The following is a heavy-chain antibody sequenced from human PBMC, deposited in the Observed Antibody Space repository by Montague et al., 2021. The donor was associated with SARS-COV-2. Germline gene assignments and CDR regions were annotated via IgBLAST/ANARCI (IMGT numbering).Heavy chain of an antibody. CDR2: IDWDGDK. Sequence: PALVKPTQTLTLTCTFSGFLLRTAETCVSWIRQPPGKAPQWLARIDWDGDKYYSRTLETRVSISTDTAKTQVVLTMTNVDPMDTATYYCARLSGVAPRCYYEGMDVWGQGTAVTVSS. CDR1: GFLLRTAETC. J-gene: IGHJ6*02. D-gene: IGHD7-27*01. V-gene: IGHV2-70*11. CDR3: ARLSGVAPRCYYEGMDV.